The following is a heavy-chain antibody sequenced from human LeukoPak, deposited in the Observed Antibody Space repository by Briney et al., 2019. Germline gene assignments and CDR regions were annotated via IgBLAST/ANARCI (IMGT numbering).Heavy chain of an antibody. D-gene: IGHD3-22*01. V-gene: IGHV3-23*01. J-gene: IGHJ4*02. CDR1: GFTFSRFA. CDR3: ATYRRGYHDSSESYYFDY. CDR2: ISGSGDST. Sequence: GGSLRLSCAASGFTFSRFAMSWVRQAPGKGLEWVSGISGSGDSTYYADSVKGRFTISRDNSKNTLYLQMNGLRAEDTAVYYCATYRRGYHDSSESYYFDYWGQGTLVTVSS.